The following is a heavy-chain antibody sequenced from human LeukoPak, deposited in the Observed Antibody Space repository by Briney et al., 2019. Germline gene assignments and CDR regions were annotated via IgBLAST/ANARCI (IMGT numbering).Heavy chain of an antibody. CDR3: AREGWGTYSSGPYYFDY. CDR1: GYTFTRNG. V-gene: IGHV1-18*04. D-gene: IGHD6-19*01. Sequence: ASVKVSCKASGYTFTRNGISWVRQAPGQGLEWMGWINGYNGNTKYAQKLQGRVTMTPDTSTTTAYMELRSLRSDDTAVYYCAREGWGTYSSGPYYFDYWGQGTLITVSS. CDR2: INGYNGNT. J-gene: IGHJ4*02.